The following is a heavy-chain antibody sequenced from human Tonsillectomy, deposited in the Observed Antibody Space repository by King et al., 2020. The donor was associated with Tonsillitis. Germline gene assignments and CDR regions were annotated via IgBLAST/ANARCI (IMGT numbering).Heavy chain of an antibody. V-gene: IGHV4-39*07. CDR1: GGSISSSSDY. CDR3: ARTQEGEYYFDY. CDR2: IYYSGST. Sequence: LQLQESGPGLVKPSETLSLTCTVSGGSISSSSDYWGWIRQPPGKGLEWIGSIYYSGSTYYNPSLKSRVTISVDTSKNQFSLKLSSVTAADTAAYYCARTQEGEYYFDYWGQGTLVTVSS. J-gene: IGHJ4*02.